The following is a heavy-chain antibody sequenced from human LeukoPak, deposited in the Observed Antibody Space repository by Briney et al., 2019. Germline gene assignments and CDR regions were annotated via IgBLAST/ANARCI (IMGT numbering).Heavy chain of an antibody. CDR2: FDPEDGET. J-gene: IGHJ4*02. V-gene: IGHV1-24*01. D-gene: IGHD2-2*01. CDR1: GYTLTELS. CDR3: ATRPGYCSSTSCSTFDY. Sequence: ASVKVSCKVSGYTLTELSMHWVRQAPGKGLEWMGGFDPEDGETIYAQKFQGRVTMTEDTSTDTAYMELSSLRSEDTAVYYCATRPGYCSSTSCSTFDYWGQGTLVTVSS.